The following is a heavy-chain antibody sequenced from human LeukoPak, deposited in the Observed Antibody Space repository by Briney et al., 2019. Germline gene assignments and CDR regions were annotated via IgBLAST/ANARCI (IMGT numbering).Heavy chain of an antibody. J-gene: IGHJ6*03. Sequence: GGSLRLSCAASGFSFDDYEMSWVRQVPGKGLEYVSGISRSGRAACYGDSVKGRFTISRDDAKNSLYLQMTGLRTEDTALYHCARVPGSHYYYYMDVWGKGTAVTVSS. CDR1: GFSFDDYE. CDR3: ARVPGSHYYYYMDV. V-gene: IGHV3-20*01. CDR2: ISRSGRAA.